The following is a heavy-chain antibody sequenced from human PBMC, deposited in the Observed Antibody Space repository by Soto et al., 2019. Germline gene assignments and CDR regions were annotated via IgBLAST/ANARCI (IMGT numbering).Heavy chain of an antibody. CDR2: IRGTDGST. CDR3: ARSHLAALGTGPFDI. Sequence: EVQLLESGGDLVQPGGSLGLSCAASGFTFNNYAMSWVRQAPGKGLEWVSTIRGTDGSTFYSASVKGRFTISRDNSKNTLYLQMNSLRGEDTALYYCARSHLAALGTGPFDILGQVTMVTVS. CDR1: GFTFNNYA. D-gene: IGHD2-8*02. V-gene: IGHV3-23*01. J-gene: IGHJ3*02.